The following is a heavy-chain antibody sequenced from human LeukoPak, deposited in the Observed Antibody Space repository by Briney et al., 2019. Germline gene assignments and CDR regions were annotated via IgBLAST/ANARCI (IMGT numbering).Heavy chain of an antibody. CDR3: AREEGVDGTSGINN. Sequence: GRSLRLSCAASGFTFSTYGMHWVRQAPGKGLEWVSDIWYNGNTYYADSVKGRFTISRDNSKSTVYLQMNSLRAEDTAVYYCAREEGVDGTSGINNWGQGTLVIVSS. CDR1: GFTFSTYG. D-gene: IGHD4-23*01. V-gene: IGHV3-33*01. CDR2: IWYNGNT. J-gene: IGHJ4*02.